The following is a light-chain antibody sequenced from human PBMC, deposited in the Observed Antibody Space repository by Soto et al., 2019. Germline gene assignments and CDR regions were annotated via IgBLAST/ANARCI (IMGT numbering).Light chain of an antibody. CDR3: QQYGSSPRT. CDR2: GAS. CDR1: QSVSSNY. Sequence: EIKLTQSAGTLSLSQLETVTLSFMPSQSVSSNYLAWYQQIPGQAPRLLIYGASSRATGVPDRFSGSGSGTDFTLTISRLEPEDFAVYYCQQYGSSPRTFGQGTKVDIK. J-gene: IGKJ1*01. V-gene: IGKV3-20*01.